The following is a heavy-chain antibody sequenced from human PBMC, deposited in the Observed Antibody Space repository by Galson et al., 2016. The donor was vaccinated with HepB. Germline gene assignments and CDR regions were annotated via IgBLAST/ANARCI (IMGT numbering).Heavy chain of an antibody. CDR2: INVGSGAT. Sequence: VKVSCKASGYNFINHALHWVRQVSGQRLEWMGWINVGSGATTYSQNFQGRLTISRDTSASTAYMDLRSLTSEDTALYYCASGGHSWTAYWGQGTQVTVSS. CDR1: GYNFINHA. J-gene: IGHJ4*02. V-gene: IGHV1-3*01. D-gene: IGHD2-21*02. CDR3: ASGGHSWTAY.